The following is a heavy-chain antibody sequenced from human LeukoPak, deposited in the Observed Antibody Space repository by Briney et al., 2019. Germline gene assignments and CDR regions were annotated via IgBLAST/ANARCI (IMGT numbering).Heavy chain of an antibody. CDR3: ASFAYYYDSSGYSPWY. V-gene: IGHV3-30-3*01. CDR2: ISYDGSNK. D-gene: IGHD3-22*01. J-gene: IGHJ4*02. Sequence: PGGSLRLSCAASGFAFSRFAVHWVRQAPGKGLEWVAVISYDGSNKYYADSVKGRFTISRDNSKNTLYLQMNSLRAEDTAVYYCASFAYYYDSSGYSPWYWGQGTLVTVSS. CDR1: GFAFSRFA.